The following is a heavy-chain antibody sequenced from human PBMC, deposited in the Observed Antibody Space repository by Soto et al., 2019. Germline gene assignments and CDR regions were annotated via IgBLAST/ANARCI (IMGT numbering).Heavy chain of an antibody. Sequence: GWSLRLSCASSVFTFIDYYMSWIRQAPGKGLEWVSYISSSGSTIYYADSVKGRFTISRDNAKNSLYLQMNSLRAEDTAVYYCARDKDSSSSGYYYYGMDVWGQGTTVTVSS. CDR2: ISSSGSTI. CDR3: ARDKDSSSSGYYYYGMDV. J-gene: IGHJ6*02. D-gene: IGHD6-6*01. CDR1: VFTFIDYY. V-gene: IGHV3-11*01.